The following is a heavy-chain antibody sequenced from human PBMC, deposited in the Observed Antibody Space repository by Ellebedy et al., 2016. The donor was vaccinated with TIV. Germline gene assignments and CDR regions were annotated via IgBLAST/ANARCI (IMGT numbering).Heavy chain of an antibody. J-gene: IGHJ4*02. D-gene: IGHD3-10*01. Sequence: ASVKVSXXASGYTFTSYDINWVRQATGQGLEWMGWMNPNSGNTGYAQKFQGRVTMTRNTSISTAYMELSSLRSEDTAVYYCARGKMVRGSRGGYYFDYWGQGTLVTVSS. CDR1: GYTFTSYD. V-gene: IGHV1-8*01. CDR3: ARGKMVRGSRGGYYFDY. CDR2: MNPNSGNT.